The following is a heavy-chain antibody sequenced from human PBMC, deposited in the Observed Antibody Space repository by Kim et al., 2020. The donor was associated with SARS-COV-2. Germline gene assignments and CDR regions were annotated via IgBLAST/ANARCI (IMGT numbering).Heavy chain of an antibody. CDR1: GFTINTNY. CDR3: ARGGMVRGSVGNWFDL. J-gene: IGHJ5*02. V-gene: IGHV3-53*04. Sequence: GGSLRLSCAVSGFTINTNYMMWVRQAPGKGLEWVSVIYSGASTFYADSVKGRFTISRHSSRNTLYLQMDSLRLEDTAVYYCARGGMVRGSVGNWFDLWGQGTLVTVSS. CDR2: IYSGAST. D-gene: IGHD3-10*01.